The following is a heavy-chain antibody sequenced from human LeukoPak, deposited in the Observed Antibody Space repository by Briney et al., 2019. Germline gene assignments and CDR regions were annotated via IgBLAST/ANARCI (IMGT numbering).Heavy chain of an antibody. CDR1: GFTFSTYG. J-gene: IGHJ4*02. CDR3: ARGSHESAAALDY. V-gene: IGHV3-33*01. Sequence: GGSLRLSCAASGFTFSTYGMHWVRQAPGKGLEWVAVIWYNGSKKYYADSVKGRFTIPRDNSKNTMYLQMDSLRADDTAVHYCARGSHESAAALDYWGQGTLVSVSS. D-gene: IGHD6-13*01. CDR2: IWYNGSKK.